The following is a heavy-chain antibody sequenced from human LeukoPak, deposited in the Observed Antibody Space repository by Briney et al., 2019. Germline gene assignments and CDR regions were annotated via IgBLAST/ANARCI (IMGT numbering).Heavy chain of an antibody. Sequence: GGSLRLSCAASGFTFSSYAMHWVRQAPGKGLEWVAVMSYDGSNKYYADSVKGRFTISRDNSKNTLYPQVGSLRAEDMAVYSCARGGGYCSSGKCYGIDYWGQGTLVTVSS. V-gene: IGHV3-30*14. D-gene: IGHD2-15*01. CDR2: MSYDGSNK. CDR1: GFTFSSYA. J-gene: IGHJ4*02. CDR3: ARGGGYCSSGKCYGIDY.